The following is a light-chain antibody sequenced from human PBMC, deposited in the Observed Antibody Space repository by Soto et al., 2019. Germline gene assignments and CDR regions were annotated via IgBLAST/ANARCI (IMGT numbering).Light chain of an antibody. V-gene: IGLV2-23*01. CDR2: ESS. CDR3: DSPAGGLMWV. Sequence: QSVLTQPASVSGSPGQSIAISCTGSSSDIGTYNFVSWYQQHPGQAPKLMIYESSKRPSGISSRFSGSRSGNTASLTISGLQADDEAYYYCDSPAGGLMWVFGGGTKVTVL. CDR1: SSDIGTYNF. J-gene: IGLJ3*02.